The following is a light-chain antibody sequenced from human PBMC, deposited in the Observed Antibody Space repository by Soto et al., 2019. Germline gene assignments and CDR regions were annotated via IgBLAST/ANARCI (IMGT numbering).Light chain of an antibody. CDR3: QVWDSSSDHPANV. J-gene: IGLJ1*01. V-gene: IGLV3-21*04. Sequence: SYELTQPPSVSVAPGKTARITCGGKNIGSKSVHWYQQKPGQAPVLVIYYDSDRPSGIPERFSGSNSGNTATLTISRVEAGDEADYYCQVWDSSSDHPANVFGTGTKPIVL. CDR1: NIGSKS. CDR2: YDS.